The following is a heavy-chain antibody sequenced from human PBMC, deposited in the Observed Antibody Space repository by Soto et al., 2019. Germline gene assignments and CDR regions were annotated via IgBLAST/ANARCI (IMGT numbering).Heavy chain of an antibody. CDR1: GDTFISSG. V-gene: IGHV1-18*01. CDR2: ISGYKGDT. D-gene: IGHD2-15*01. J-gene: IGHJ3*02. CDR3: XXIEYCSGGNCYSAFDI. Sequence: VQSGAEVKKPGASVKVSCKASGDTFISSGISWVRQAPGQGLEWMGWISGYKGDTNYAQKFQGRVTMTTDTXXXXXXXXXXXXXXXXXXXXXXXXIEYCSGGNCYSAFDIWGQGTLVTVSS.